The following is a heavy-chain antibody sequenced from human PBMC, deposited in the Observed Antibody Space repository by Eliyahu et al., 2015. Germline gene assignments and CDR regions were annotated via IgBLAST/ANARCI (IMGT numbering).Heavy chain of an antibody. D-gene: IGHD2-8*01. CDR3: VRGLMVPSY. Sequence: QVQLQESGPGLVKPAETLXLTCTVPGGSVSPYXWTWIRQPPGKGLEWIGYMYYTGSANYNPSLESRVTISVDTSKNQLTLRLTSVTAADTAVYYCVRGLMVPSYWGQGTVVTVSS. CDR2: MYYTGSA. J-gene: IGHJ4*02. CDR1: GGSVSPYX. V-gene: IGHV4-59*02.